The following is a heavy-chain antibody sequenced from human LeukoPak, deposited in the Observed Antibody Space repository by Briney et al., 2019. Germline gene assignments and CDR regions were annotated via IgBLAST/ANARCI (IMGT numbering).Heavy chain of an antibody. CDR1: GGSISSNNYY. D-gene: IGHD2-2*01. V-gene: IGHV4-39*01. CDR2: IYYSGST. J-gene: IGHJ6*02. Sequence: PSETLSLTCTVSGGSISSNNYYWGWIRQPPGMGLEWIGTIYYSGSTYYNPSLKSRVTISVDTSKNQFSLKLTSVTAAGTAVYYCARHPSHGTSWSRHYYYGMDVWGQGTTVTVSS. CDR3: ARHPSHGTSWSRHYYYGMDV.